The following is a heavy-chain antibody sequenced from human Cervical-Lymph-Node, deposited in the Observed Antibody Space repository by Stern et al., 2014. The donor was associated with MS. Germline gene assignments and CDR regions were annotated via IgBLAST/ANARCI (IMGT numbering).Heavy chain of an antibody. CDR1: GASITSPF. CDR2: IYYRGTT. CDR3: ARATDL. J-gene: IGHJ5*02. Sequence: VQLEESGPGLLRPSETLSLTCNVSGASITSPFWSWIRQPPGKGLEWIGYIYYRGTTNYNASLKGRVAISIATSKTQFSLRLSSVTPADTAVYYCARATDLWGQGALVTVSS. V-gene: IGHV4-59*11.